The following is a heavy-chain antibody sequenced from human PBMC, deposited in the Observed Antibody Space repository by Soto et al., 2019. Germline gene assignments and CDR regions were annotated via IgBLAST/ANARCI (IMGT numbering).Heavy chain of an antibody. J-gene: IGHJ6*02. CDR3: ARDLPATGVGYYYYGMDV. D-gene: IGHD2-15*01. CDR1: GGSVSSGSYY. CDR2: IYYSGST. Sequence: QVQLQESVPGLVKPSETLSLTCTVSGGSVSSGSYYWSWIRQPPGKGLEWIGYIYYSGSTNYNPSLKSRVTISVDTSKNQFSLKLSSVTAADTAVYYCARDLPATGVGYYYYGMDVWGQGTTVTVSS. V-gene: IGHV4-61*01.